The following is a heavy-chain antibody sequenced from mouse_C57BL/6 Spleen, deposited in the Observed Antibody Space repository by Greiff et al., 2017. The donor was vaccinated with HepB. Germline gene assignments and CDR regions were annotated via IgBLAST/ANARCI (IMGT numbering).Heavy chain of an antibody. J-gene: IGHJ4*01. CDR3: ARNSYGSSNGFYYAMDY. CDR1: GFSLTSYA. Sequence: VKVVESGPGLVAPSQSLSITCTVSGFSLTSYAISWVRQPPGKGLEWLGVIWTGGGTNYNSALKSRLSISKDNSKSQVFLKMNSLQTDDTARYYCARNSYGSSNGFYYAMDYWGQGTSVTVSS. D-gene: IGHD1-1*01. CDR2: IWTGGGT. V-gene: IGHV2-9-1*01.